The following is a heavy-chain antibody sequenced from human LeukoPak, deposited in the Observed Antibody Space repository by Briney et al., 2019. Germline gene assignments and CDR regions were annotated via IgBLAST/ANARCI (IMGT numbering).Heavy chain of an antibody. V-gene: IGHV4-34*01. D-gene: IGHD2-2*01. J-gene: IGHJ5*02. CDR2: INHSGST. CDR1: GGSFSGYY. Sequence: SETLSLTCALYGGSFSGYYWSWIRQPPGKGLEWIGEINHSGSTNYNPTLKSRVTISVDTSKNQFSLKLSSVTAADTAVYYCARAPIVVVPAAMYNWFDPWGQGTLVTVSS. CDR3: ARAPIVVVPAAMYNWFDP.